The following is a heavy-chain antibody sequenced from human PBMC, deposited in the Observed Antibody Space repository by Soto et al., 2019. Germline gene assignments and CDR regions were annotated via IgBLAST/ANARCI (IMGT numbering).Heavy chain of an antibody. CDR1: GFTFSDYY. D-gene: IGHD3-3*01. V-gene: IGHV3-11*01. CDR3: ARVERGITIFGVVIPPFDY. J-gene: IGHJ4*02. CDR2: ISSSGSII. Sequence: QVQLVESGGGLVKPGGSLRLSCAASGFTFSDYYMSWIRQAPGKGLEWVSYISSSGSIIYYADAVKGRFTISRDNAKNSLYLQMNSLRAEYTAVYSCARVERGITIFGVVIPPFDYWGQGTLVTVSS.